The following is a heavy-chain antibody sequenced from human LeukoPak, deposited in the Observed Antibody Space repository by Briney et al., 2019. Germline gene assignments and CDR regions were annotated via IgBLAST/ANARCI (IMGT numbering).Heavy chain of an antibody. CDR3: ARECADPPSGSYAALLNNWFDP. D-gene: IGHD1-26*01. CDR1: GYTFTSYG. V-gene: IGHV1-18*01. Sequence: ASVKVSCKASGYTFTSYGISWVRQAPGQGLERMVWISAYNGNTNYAQKLQGRVTMTTDTSTSTAYMELRSLRSDDTAVYYCARECADPPSGSYAALLNNWFDPWGQGTLVTVSS. CDR2: ISAYNGNT. J-gene: IGHJ5*02.